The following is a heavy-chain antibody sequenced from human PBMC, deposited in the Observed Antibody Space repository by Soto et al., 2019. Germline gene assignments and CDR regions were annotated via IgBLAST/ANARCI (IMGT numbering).Heavy chain of an antibody. CDR2: IWYDGSND. CDR3: GRAGVANWVDP. V-gene: IGHV3-33*01. D-gene: IGHD3-10*01. J-gene: IGHJ5*02. CDR1: GVMFSKYG. Sequence: QVQLVESGGGVVQPGRSLRLSCEVSGVMFSKYGMHWVRQAPGKGLEWVAIIWYDGSNDHYAASVEGRFTISKDNSKNTVYLEMDSLRVEDTAIYYCGRAGVANWVDPWGQGTLVTVSS.